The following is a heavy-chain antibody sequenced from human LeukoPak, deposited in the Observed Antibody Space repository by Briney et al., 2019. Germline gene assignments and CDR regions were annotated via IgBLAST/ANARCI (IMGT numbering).Heavy chain of an antibody. V-gene: IGHV4-31*03. D-gene: IGHD4-17*01. J-gene: IGHJ4*02. Sequence: KPSETLSLTCTVSGGSISSGGYYWSRIRQHPGKGLEWIGYIYYSGSTYYNPSLKSRVTISVDTSKNQFSLKLSSVTAADTAVYYCARDGGYVYGDYAYFDYWGQGTLVTVSS. CDR1: GGSISSGGYY. CDR3: ARDGGYVYGDYAYFDY. CDR2: IYYSGST.